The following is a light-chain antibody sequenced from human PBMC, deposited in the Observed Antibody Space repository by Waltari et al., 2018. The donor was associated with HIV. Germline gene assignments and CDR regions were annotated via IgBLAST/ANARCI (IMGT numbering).Light chain of an antibody. Sequence: QSVLTQPPSASGTPGQRVTISCSGSSLDIGSHTVNWYQQLPGTAPRLLIYTNNQRPSGVPDRFSGSKSGTSASLVISGLQSEDEADYFCAAWDDSLNGDVVFGGGTKLTVL. CDR1: SLDIGSHT. J-gene: IGLJ2*01. V-gene: IGLV1-44*01. CDR2: TNN. CDR3: AAWDDSLNGDVV.